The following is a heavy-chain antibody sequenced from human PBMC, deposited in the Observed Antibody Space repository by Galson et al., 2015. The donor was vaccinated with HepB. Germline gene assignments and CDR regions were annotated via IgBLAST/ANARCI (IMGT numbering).Heavy chain of an antibody. J-gene: IGHJ4*02. CDR3: ARGVVAVAGLFNY. D-gene: IGHD6-19*01. CDR2: MNPNSGNT. V-gene: IGHV1-8*01. CDR1: GSTFTSFD. Sequence: SVKVSCKASGSTFTSFDINWVRQATGQGLEWVGWMNPNSGNTGYAQKFQGRVTMTRNTSISTAYMELSSLRSEDTAVYYCARGVVAVAGLFNYWGQGTLVTVSS.